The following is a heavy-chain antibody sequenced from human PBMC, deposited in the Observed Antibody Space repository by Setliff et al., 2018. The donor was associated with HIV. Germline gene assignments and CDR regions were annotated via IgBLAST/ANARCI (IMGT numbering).Heavy chain of an antibody. CDR3: ARFYDSGASYSDDAFDI. D-gene: IGHD3-22*01. Sequence: ASVKVSCKASGYAFASYGLNWVRQAPGQGLEWVGWINTHSGNPTYAQASTGRFVFSLDTSVSTAYLQISSLRAEDTAVYYCARFYDSGASYSDDAFDIWG. CDR2: INTHSGNP. V-gene: IGHV7-4-1*02. J-gene: IGHJ3*02. CDR1: GYAFASYG.